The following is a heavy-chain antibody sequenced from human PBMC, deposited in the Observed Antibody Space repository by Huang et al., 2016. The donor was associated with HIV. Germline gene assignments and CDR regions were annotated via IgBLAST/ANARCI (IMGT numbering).Heavy chain of an antibody. V-gene: IGHV3-23*01. J-gene: IGHJ4*02. Sequence: EVQLLESGGGLVQPGGSLRLSCAASGFTFSSYAMSWVSQDPGKGLVGVSSMTGRGSSAYYADSVKGRFTISRDNSKNTLYLQMNSLRAEDTAIYYCAKADSGAAAGSLVDYWGQGTLVTVSS. D-gene: IGHD6-13*01. CDR1: GFTFSSYA. CDR2: MTGRGSSA. CDR3: AKADSGAAAGSLVDY.